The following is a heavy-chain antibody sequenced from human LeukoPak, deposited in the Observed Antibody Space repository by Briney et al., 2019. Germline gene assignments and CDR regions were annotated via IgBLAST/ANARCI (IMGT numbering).Heavy chain of an antibody. V-gene: IGHV4-30-4*01. CDR3: ARVGVATTPFDY. D-gene: IGHD5-12*01. Sequence: SETLSLTCTVSGGSISSGDYYWSWIRQPPGKGLEWIGYIYYSGSTYYNPSLKSRVTISVDTSKNQFSLKLSSVTAADTAVYYCARVGVATTPFDYWGQGTLVTVSS. CDR2: IYYSGST. J-gene: IGHJ4*02. CDR1: GGSISSGDYY.